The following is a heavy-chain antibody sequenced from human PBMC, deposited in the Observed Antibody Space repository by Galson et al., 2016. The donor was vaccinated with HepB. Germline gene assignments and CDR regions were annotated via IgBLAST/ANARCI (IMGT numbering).Heavy chain of an antibody. V-gene: IGHV3-48*01. CDR2: MSSSGTSV. J-gene: IGHJ4*02. D-gene: IGHD3-22*01. CDR3: TMISWSTSSGFGF. Sequence: SLRLSCAASGFTLSTYSMHWFRQAPGKGLEWVSYMSSSGTSVYYADSVKGRFTISRDNSRNTVYVQINSLRAEDTAIYYCTMISWSTSSGFGFWGQGTRVTVSS. CDR1: GFTLSTYS.